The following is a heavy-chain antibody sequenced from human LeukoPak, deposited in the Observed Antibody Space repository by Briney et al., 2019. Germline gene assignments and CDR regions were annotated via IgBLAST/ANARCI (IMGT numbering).Heavy chain of an antibody. D-gene: IGHD3-22*01. V-gene: IGHV4-34*01. CDR3: ARERPYYDSSGYCDY. CDR1: GGSFSGYY. J-gene: IGHJ4*02. Sequence: SETLSLTCAVYGGSFSGYYWSWIRQPPGKGLEWIGEINHSGSTNYNPSLKSRVTISVDTSKNQFSLKLSSVTAADTAVYYCARERPYYDSSGYCDYWGQGTLVTVSS. CDR2: INHSGST.